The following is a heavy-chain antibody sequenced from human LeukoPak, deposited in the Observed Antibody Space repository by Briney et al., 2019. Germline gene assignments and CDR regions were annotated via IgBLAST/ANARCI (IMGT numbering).Heavy chain of an antibody. CDR3: ARDPVKMATGAFDI. J-gene: IGHJ3*02. V-gene: IGHV4-59*12. D-gene: IGHD5-24*01. CDR2: IYYSGST. Sequence: PSETLSLTCTVSGGSISSYYWSWIRQPPGKGLEWIGYIYYSGSTNYNPSLKSRVTISVDTSKNQFSLKLSSVTAADTAVYYCARDPVKMATGAFDIWGQGTMVTVSS. CDR1: GGSISSYY.